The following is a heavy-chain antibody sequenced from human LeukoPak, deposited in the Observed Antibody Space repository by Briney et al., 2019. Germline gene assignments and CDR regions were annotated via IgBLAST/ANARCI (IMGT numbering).Heavy chain of an antibody. V-gene: IGHV3-7*01. Sequence: QSGGSLRLSCAASGFTFCSYWMSWVRQGPGKGREWVANIKGDGSEKYYVDSVKGRFSISRDNAKNFLYLQVNSLRADDTAVYSCARARLSFTRGIGANYFDYWGQGTPVTVSS. CDR2: IKGDGSEK. J-gene: IGHJ4*02. CDR1: GFTFCSYW. D-gene: IGHD2-15*01. CDR3: ARARLSFTRGIGANYFDY.